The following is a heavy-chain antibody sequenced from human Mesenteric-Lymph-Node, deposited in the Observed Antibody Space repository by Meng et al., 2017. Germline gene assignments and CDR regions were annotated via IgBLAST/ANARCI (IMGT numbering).Heavy chain of an antibody. CDR2: MDYRGST. Sequence: QVQLQESGPGLVKPSQTLSLPCTVSGDSISSGEYFWSWIRQPPGKGLEWIGYMDYRGSTFYNPSLKSRVTISVDTSKNQFSLKLSSVTAADTAVYYCARGPTTYFDYWGQGTLVTVSS. V-gene: IGHV4-30-4*01. CDR1: GDSISSGEYF. D-gene: IGHD4-17*01. J-gene: IGHJ4*02. CDR3: ARGPTTYFDY.